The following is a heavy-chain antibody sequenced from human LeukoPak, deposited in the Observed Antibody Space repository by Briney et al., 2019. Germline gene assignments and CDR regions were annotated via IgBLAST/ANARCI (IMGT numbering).Heavy chain of an antibody. CDR2: INPNSGGT. CDR3: ARAWGYCSGGSCYSDY. CDR1: GYTFTSYY. Sequence: ASVKVSCKASGYTFTSYYMHWVRQAPGQGLEWMGRINPNSGGTNYAQKFQGRVTMTRDTSISTAYMELSRLRSDDTAVYYCARAWGYCSGGSCYSDYWGQGTLVTVSS. J-gene: IGHJ4*02. D-gene: IGHD2-15*01. V-gene: IGHV1-2*06.